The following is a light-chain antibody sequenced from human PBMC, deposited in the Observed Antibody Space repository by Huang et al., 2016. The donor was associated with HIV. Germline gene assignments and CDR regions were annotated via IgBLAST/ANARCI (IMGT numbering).Light chain of an antibody. Sequence: EIVLTQSPATLSLSPGERVTLSSRASQSVSSFLAWFQQKPGQAPRLLIYEALNRATGIPARYSGRGSGTDFTLTISSLGPEDCAVYYCQQRSDWPLTFGGGTKVEIK. V-gene: IGKV3-11*01. J-gene: IGKJ4*01. CDR3: QQRSDWPLT. CDR1: QSVSSF. CDR2: EAL.